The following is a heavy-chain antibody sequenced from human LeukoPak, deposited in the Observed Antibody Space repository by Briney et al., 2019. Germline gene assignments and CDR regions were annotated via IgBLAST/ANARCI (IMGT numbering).Heavy chain of an antibody. CDR3: ARDSRAIDY. CDR1: GFSLSNYW. V-gene: IGHV3-48*01. Sequence: GGSLRLSCAASGFSLSNYWMNWVRQAPGKGLEWISYISSTSSIIYYADSVKGRFTISRDNAKNSLYLQMNSLRAEDTAVYYCARDSRAIDYWGQGTLVTVSS. J-gene: IGHJ4*02. CDR2: ISSTSSII.